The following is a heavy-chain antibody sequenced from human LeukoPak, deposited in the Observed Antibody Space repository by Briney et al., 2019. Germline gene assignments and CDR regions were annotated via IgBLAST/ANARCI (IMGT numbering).Heavy chain of an antibody. D-gene: IGHD3-22*01. J-gene: IGHJ4*02. Sequence: GGSLRLSCAASGFTFSSYGMHWVRQAPGKGLEWVANIKQDGSEKYYVDSVKGRFTISRDNAKNSLYLQMNSLRAEDTAVYYCARMGPLVIVPTQLDYWGQGTLVTVSS. CDR3: ARMGPLVIVPTQLDY. CDR1: GFTFSSYG. V-gene: IGHV3-7*01. CDR2: IKQDGSEK.